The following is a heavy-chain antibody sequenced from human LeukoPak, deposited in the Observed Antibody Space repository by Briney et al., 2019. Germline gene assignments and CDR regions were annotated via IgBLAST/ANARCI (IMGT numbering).Heavy chain of an antibody. CDR2: ISSNGGST. CDR1: GFTFSSYA. D-gene: IGHD6-19*01. CDR3: ARGFLPPGIAVAGRENYYYYGMDV. V-gene: IGHV3-64*01. J-gene: IGHJ6*02. Sequence: GGSLRLSCAASGFTFSSYAMHWVRQAPEKGLEYVSAISSNGGSTYYANSVKGRFTISRDNSKNTLYLQMGSLRAEDMAVYYCARGFLPPGIAVAGRENYYYYGMDVWGQGTTVTVSS.